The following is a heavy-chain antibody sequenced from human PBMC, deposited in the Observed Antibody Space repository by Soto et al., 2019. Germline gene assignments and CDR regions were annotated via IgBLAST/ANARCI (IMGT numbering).Heavy chain of an antibody. CDR3: ARLGGYYQAFDS. CDR2: IYYSGTT. J-gene: IGHJ4*02. Sequence: QVQLQESGPGLVKPSETLSLTCTVSGGSINPYYWAWIRQPPGKGLEWIGNIYYSGTTNYHPSLKSRVTISLDTSKIQFSLKLSSVTAADTAVYYCARLGGYYQAFDSWGQGTLVTVSS. D-gene: IGHD3-22*01. CDR1: GGSINPYY. V-gene: IGHV4-59*08.